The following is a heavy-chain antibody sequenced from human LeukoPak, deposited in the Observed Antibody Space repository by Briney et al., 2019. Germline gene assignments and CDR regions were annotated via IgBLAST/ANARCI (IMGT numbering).Heavy chain of an antibody. Sequence: RGSLRLSCAASGFTFNDYYMSWIRHAPGKGLEWVSAISGSGGSTYYADSVKGRFTISRDNPKNTLYLQMNTLRAEDTAVYYCAKDGSKHLWFGELPSAYFDYWGQGTLVTVS. CDR3: AKDGSKHLWFGELPSAYFDY. CDR1: GFTFNDYY. CDR2: ISGSGGST. D-gene: IGHD3-10*01. V-gene: IGHV3-23*01. J-gene: IGHJ4*02.